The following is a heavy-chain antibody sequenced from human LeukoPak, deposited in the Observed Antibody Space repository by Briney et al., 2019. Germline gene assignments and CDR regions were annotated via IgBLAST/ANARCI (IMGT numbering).Heavy chain of an antibody. CDR2: ISYDGSNE. Sequence: GGSLRLSCAASGFTFSSYAMHWVRQAPGKGLEWVTVISYDGSNEYYADSVKGRITISRDNSKDTLYLQMNSLRAEDTAVYYCASGGDTDSRYFEYWGQGTLVTVSS. D-gene: IGHD3-22*01. J-gene: IGHJ1*01. CDR1: GFTFSSYA. V-gene: IGHV3-30-3*01. CDR3: ASGGDTDSRYFEY.